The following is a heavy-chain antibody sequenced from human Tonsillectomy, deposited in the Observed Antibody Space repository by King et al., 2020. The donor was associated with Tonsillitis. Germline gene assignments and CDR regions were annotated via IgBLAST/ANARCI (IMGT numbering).Heavy chain of an antibody. CDR2: INHTGNT. Sequence: QVQLQQWGAGLLKPSETLSLTCAVYGGSFSDYSWSWIRQPPGKGLEWIGEINHTGNTNYNPSLKSRVTMSVDTSKNQFSLKLSSVTAADTAVYYCARHHSSGWYYFDYWGQGTQATVSS. CDR1: GGSFSDYS. D-gene: IGHD6-19*01. J-gene: IGHJ4*02. V-gene: IGHV4-34*01. CDR3: ARHHSSGWYYFDY.